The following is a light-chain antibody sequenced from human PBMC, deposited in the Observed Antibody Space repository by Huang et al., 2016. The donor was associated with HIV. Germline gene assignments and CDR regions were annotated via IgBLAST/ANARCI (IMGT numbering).Light chain of an antibody. CDR3: QKYNSAPT. CDR2: GAS. J-gene: IGKJ5*01. Sequence: DIQMTQSPASLSASVGDRVTITCRASQGIRNYVAWYQQKPGEVPRLLSSGASTLQSGVPSRFSGSGSGTQFTLTISSLQPEDVATYYCQKYNSAPTFGQGTRLEIK. V-gene: IGKV1-27*01. CDR1: QGIRNY.